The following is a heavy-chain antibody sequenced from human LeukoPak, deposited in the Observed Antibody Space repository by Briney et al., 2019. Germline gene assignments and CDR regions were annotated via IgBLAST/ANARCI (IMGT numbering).Heavy chain of an antibody. Sequence: GGSLRLSCAASGFTFSNAWMSWVRQAPGKGLEWVANIKQDGSEKYYVDSVKGRFTISRDNAKNSLYLQMNSLRAEDTAVYYCARGRYYFDYWGQGTLVTVSS. CDR3: ARGRYYFDY. V-gene: IGHV3-7*01. CDR1: GFTFSNAW. CDR2: IKQDGSEK. J-gene: IGHJ4*02.